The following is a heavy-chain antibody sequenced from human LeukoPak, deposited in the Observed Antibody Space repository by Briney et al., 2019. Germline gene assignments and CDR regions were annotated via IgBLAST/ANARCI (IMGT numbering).Heavy chain of an antibody. D-gene: IGHD3-10*01. J-gene: IGHJ5*02. V-gene: IGHV4-39*01. CDR1: GGSFSGYY. CDR3: ARNRYYYGSGNYGVPNWFDP. CDR2: IYYSGST. Sequence: PSETLSLTCAVYGGSFSGYYWGWIRQPPGKGLEWIGSIYYSGSTYYNPSLKSRVTISVDTSKNQFSLKLNSVTAADTAVYYCARNRYYYGSGNYGVPNWFDPCGQGTLVTVSS.